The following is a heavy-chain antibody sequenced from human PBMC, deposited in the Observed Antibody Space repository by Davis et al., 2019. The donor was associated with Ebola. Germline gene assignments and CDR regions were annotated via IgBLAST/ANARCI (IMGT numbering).Heavy chain of an antibody. Sequence: FRDYAMNWVRQAPGKGLEWIGEFNHSGSTNYNPSLKSRVTISVDTSKNQFSLKLSSVTAADTAVYYWARGVVEGNGFDPWGQGTLVTVSS. V-gene: IGHV4-34*01. CDR2: FNHSGST. D-gene: IGHD2-2*01. CDR1: FRDYA. CDR3: ARGVVEGNGFDP. J-gene: IGHJ5*02.